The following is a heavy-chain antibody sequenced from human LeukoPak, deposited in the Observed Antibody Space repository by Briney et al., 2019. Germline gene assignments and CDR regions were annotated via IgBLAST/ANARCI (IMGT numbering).Heavy chain of an antibody. CDR2: IWDDGNNK. J-gene: IGHJ5*02. V-gene: IGHV3-33*01. CDR3: ARDSYQDYYGRFDP. D-gene: IGHD3-10*01. Sequence: GGSLRLSCAASGFSFSSHGMHWVRQAPGKRLEWVAVIWDDGNNKRYANSVNGRFTISRDNSENTLYLQMNGLTAEDTAMYYCARDSYQDYYGRFDPWGQGTLVIVSS. CDR1: GFSFSSHG.